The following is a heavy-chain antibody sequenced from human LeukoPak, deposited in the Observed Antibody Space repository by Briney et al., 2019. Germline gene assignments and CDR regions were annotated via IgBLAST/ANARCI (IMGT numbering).Heavy chain of an antibody. CDR1: GFTFSTYW. D-gene: IGHD6-19*01. V-gene: IGHV3-7*05. CDR3: AKGSGAGTRNWFDP. J-gene: IGHJ5*02. CDR2: IKEDGSAT. Sequence: GGSLRLSCAASGFTFSTYWMTWVRQAPGKGPEWVANIKEDGSATYYVDSVKGRFTISRDNAKNSLYLQMNSLRAEDTAIYYCAKGSGAGTRNWFDPWGQGTLVTVSS.